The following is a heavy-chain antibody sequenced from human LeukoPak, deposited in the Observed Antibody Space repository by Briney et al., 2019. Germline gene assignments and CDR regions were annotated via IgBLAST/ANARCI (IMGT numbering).Heavy chain of an antibody. V-gene: IGHV6-1*01. CDR3: ARDFGTTGWHTFDY. D-gene: IGHD6-19*01. CDR2: TYYSSKWYN. Sequence: SQTLSLTCVVSGVSVSSKSGAWNWIRQSPSRGLEWLGRTYYSSKWYNAYAEYMEGRMTISQDTSTTQFSLHLNSVTPADTAVYYCARDFGTTGWHTFDYWGQGTLVTVSS. J-gene: IGHJ4*02. CDR1: GVSVSSKSGA.